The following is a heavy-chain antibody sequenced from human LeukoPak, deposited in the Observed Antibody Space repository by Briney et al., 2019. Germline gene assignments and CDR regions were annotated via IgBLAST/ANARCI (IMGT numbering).Heavy chain of an antibody. CDR1: GYTFTDYY. CDR2: INPNSGGT. V-gene: IGHV1-2*02. Sequence: ASVKVSCKASGYTFTDYYMYWVRQAPGQGLEWMGWINPNSGGTNYAQKFQGRVTMTRDTSISTVYMELSSLRSDDTAVYYCARDRLPHYTAWIDYRGQGTLVTVSS. CDR3: ARDRLPHYTAWIDY. J-gene: IGHJ4*02. D-gene: IGHD5-18*01.